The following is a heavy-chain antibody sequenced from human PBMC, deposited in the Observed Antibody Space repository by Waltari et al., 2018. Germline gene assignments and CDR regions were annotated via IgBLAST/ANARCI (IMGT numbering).Heavy chain of an antibody. D-gene: IGHD3-22*01. J-gene: IGHJ4*02. CDR1: GGHISRHSYY. Sequence: QLQLQESGPGLVKPSETLSLTCTVSGGHISRHSYYWGWNRQPPGKGRGWFGMIYYSGSTYYNPSLKSRVTISVDTSKNQFSLKLSSVPAADTAVYYCAVYYYDSSGYSAYWGQGTLVTVSS. CDR3: AVYYYDSSGYSAY. CDR2: IYYSGST. V-gene: IGHV4-39*01.